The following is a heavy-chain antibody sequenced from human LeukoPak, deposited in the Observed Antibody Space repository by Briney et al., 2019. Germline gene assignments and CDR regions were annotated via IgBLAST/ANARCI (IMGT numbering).Heavy chain of an antibody. CDR2: IYYSGNT. Sequence: SETLSLTCAVSGGSISSSNWWSWVRQPPGKGLEWIGYIYYSGNTNYNPSLKSRVTISVDTSKNQFSLKLSSVTAADTAVYYCARVARSGYYYFDYWGQGTLVTVSS. CDR1: GGSISSSNW. CDR3: ARVARSGYYYFDY. J-gene: IGHJ4*02. V-gene: IGHV4-4*02. D-gene: IGHD3-3*01.